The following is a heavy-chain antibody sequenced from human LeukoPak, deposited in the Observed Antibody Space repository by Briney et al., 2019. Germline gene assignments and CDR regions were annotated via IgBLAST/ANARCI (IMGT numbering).Heavy chain of an antibody. V-gene: IGHV3-23*01. CDR2: ISGGGGST. J-gene: IGHJ4*02. D-gene: IGHD3-16*01. CDR3: AKGGKLDVTPFDY. Sequence: GGSLRLSCAASGFTFTSYSMNWVRQAPGKGLEWVSTISGGGGSTYYADSVKGRFTISRDNSKNPLYLQVNSLRAEDTAVYYCAKGGKLDVTPFDYWGQGTLVTVSS. CDR1: GFTFTSYS.